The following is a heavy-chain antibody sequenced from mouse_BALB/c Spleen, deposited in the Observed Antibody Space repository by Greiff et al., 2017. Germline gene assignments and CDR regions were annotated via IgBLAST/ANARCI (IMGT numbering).Heavy chain of an antibody. D-gene: IGHD2-4*01. V-gene: IGHV2-6-7*01. Sequence: QVQLKESGPGLVAPSQSLSITCTVSGFSLTGYGVNWVRQPPGKGLEWLGMIWGDGSTDYNSALKSRLSISKDNSKSQVFLKMNSLQTDDTARYYSARYDYGTWFAYWGQGTLVTVSA. CDR3: ARYDYGTWFAY. CDR2: IWGDGST. CDR1: GFSLTGYG. J-gene: IGHJ3*01.